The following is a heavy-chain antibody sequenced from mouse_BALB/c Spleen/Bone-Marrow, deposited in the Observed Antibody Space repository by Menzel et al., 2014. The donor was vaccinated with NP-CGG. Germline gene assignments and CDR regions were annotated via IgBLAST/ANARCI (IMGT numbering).Heavy chain of an antibody. D-gene: IGHD1-1*01. Sequence: VKLLESGPGLVAPSQSLSIPCTVSGFSLTSYGVHWVRQPPGKGLEWLGVIWTGGTTNYDSALMSRLSISKDNSESQVFLKMKSLQTDDTAIYYCARDYGSRHYFDYWGQGTTLTVSS. CDR3: ARDYGSRHYFDY. V-gene: IGHV2-9*02. J-gene: IGHJ2*01. CDR1: GFSLTSYG. CDR2: IWTGGTT.